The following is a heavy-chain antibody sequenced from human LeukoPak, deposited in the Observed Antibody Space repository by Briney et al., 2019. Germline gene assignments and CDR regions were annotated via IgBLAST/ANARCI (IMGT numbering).Heavy chain of an antibody. CDR1: GGSFSGHY. CDR3: ARAAFQFDY. CDR2: INHSGST. V-gene: IGHV4-34*01. Sequence: SETLSLTCAVYGGSFSGHYWSWIRQPPGKGLEWIGEINHSGSTNYNPSLKSRVTISVDTSKNQFSLKLSSVTAADTAVYYCARAAFQFDYWGQGTLVTVSS. J-gene: IGHJ4*02. D-gene: IGHD6-13*01.